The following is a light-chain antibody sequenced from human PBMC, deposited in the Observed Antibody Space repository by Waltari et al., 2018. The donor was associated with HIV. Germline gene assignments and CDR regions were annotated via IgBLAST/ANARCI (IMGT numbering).Light chain of an antibody. CDR2: SNN. Sequence: QSVLTQPPSASGTPGQRVTISCSGSSSNTGSNTLNWYQQLPGTAPKLLIYSNNPRPSGVPDRFSGSKSGTSASLAISGLQSEDEADYYCAAWDDSLNGVVFGGGTKLTVL. V-gene: IGLV1-44*01. CDR3: AAWDDSLNGVV. J-gene: IGLJ2*01. CDR1: SSNTGSNT.